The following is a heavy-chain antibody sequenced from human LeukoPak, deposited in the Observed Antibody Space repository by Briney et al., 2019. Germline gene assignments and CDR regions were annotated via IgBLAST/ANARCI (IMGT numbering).Heavy chain of an antibody. CDR2: IYSGGST. V-gene: IGHV3-66*01. D-gene: IGHD3-16*01. CDR1: GFTFSSYS. J-gene: IGHJ4*02. CDR3: ARDPSSPHSSGGVTSY. Sequence: GGSLRLSCAASGFTFSSYSMNWVRQAPGKGLEWVSVIYSGGSTYYADSVKGRFTISRDNSKNTLYLQMNSLRAEDTAVYYCARDPSSPHSSGGVTSYWGQGTLVTVSS.